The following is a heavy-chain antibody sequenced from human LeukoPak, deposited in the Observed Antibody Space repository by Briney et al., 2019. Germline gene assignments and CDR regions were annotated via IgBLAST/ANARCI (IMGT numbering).Heavy chain of an antibody. V-gene: IGHV3-30-3*01. CDR2: ISYDGSNK. CDR3: ARDHPTIDQYSSGWQGRFLY. D-gene: IGHD6-19*01. Sequence: GGPLRLSCAASGFTFSSYAMHWVRQAPGKGLEWVAVISYDGSNKYYADSVKGRFTISRDNSKNTLYLQMNSLRAEDTAVYYCARDHPTIDQYSSGWQGRFLYWGQGTLVTVSS. CDR1: GFTFSSYA. J-gene: IGHJ4*02.